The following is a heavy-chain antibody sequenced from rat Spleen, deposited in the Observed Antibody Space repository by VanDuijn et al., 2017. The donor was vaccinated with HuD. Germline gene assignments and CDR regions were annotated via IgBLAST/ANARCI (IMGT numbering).Heavy chain of an antibody. CDR3: ARAPYNNYYWYFDF. Sequence: EVQLVESGGGLVQPGRTLKLSCVASGFIFNNYWMTWIRQAPGKGLEWVASIRHSGGNTYYSDSVKGRFTISRDNAKSTLYLQMDRLRSEDTATYYCARAPYNNYYWYFDFWGPGTMVTVSS. J-gene: IGHJ1*01. CDR2: IRHSGGNT. D-gene: IGHD1-10*01. V-gene: IGHV5-31*01. CDR1: GFIFNNYW.